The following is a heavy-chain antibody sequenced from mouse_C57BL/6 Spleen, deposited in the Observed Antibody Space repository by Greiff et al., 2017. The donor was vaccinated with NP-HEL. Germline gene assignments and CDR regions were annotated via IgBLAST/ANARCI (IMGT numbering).Heavy chain of an antibody. Sequence: EVQLVESGPELVKPGASVKISCKASGYSFTDYNMNWVKQSNGKSLEWIGVINPNYGTTSYNQKFKGKATLTVDQSSSTAYMQLNSLTSEDSAVYYCARSYYGNYKYYFDYWGQGTTLTVSS. CDR2: INPNYGTT. J-gene: IGHJ2*01. CDR1: GYSFTDYN. CDR3: ARSYYGNYKYYFDY. D-gene: IGHD2-1*01. V-gene: IGHV1-39*01.